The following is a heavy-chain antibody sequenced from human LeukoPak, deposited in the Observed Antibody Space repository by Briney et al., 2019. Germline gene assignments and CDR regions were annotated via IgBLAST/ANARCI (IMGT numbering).Heavy chain of an antibody. V-gene: IGHV4-34*01. J-gene: IGHJ6*03. Sequence: GSLRLSCAASGFTLRSYDMNWIRQPPGKGLEWVGEINHSGDTNYNSSLKSRVTISVDTSKNQFSLKLSSVTAADTAVYHCARHSFRIAAAGTTSYYYYYMDVWGKGTTVTVSS. D-gene: IGHD6-13*01. CDR2: INHSGDT. CDR3: ARHSFRIAAAGTTSYYYYYMDV. CDR1: GFTLRSYD.